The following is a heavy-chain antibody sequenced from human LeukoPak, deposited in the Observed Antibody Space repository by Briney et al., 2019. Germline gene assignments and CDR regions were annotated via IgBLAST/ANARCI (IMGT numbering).Heavy chain of an antibody. Sequence: PGGSLRLSCAASGFTFSNYVMTWVRQAPGEGLEWVSSIGGSGDATYYADTAKGRFTISRDISKSSLYLQMDSLRAEDTAVYYCARNPTGYPNWFDSWGQGTLVAVSS. CDR3: ARNPTGYPNWFDS. J-gene: IGHJ5*01. D-gene: IGHD4-17*01. CDR2: IGGSGDAT. V-gene: IGHV3-23*01. CDR1: GFTFSNYV.